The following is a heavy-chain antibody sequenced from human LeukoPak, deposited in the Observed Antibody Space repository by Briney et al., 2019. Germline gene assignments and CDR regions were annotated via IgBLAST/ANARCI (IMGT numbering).Heavy chain of an antibody. D-gene: IGHD5/OR15-5a*01. CDR1: GFTFSSYS. Sequence: PGGSLRLSCAASGFTFSSYSMNWVRQAPGKGLEWVSSISSSSSYIYYADSVKGRFTISRDNAKNSLYLQMNSLRAEDTAVYYCAKDGRSTVASYWGQGTLVTVSS. V-gene: IGHV3-21*01. J-gene: IGHJ4*02. CDR3: AKDGRSTVASY. CDR2: ISSSSSYI.